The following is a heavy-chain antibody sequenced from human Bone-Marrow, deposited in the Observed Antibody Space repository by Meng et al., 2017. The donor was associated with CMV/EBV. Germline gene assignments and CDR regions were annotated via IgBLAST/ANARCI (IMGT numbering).Heavy chain of an antibody. CDR1: GYTFTSYG. J-gene: IGHJ4*02. Sequence: ASVKVSCKASGYTFTSYGISWVRQAPGQGLEWMGWISAYNGNTNYAQKLQDRVTMTTDTSTSTAYMELRSLRSDDTAVYYCARDSITIFGVVTDYWGQGTLVTVSS. V-gene: IGHV1-18*01. CDR3: ARDSITIFGVVTDY. CDR2: ISAYNGNT. D-gene: IGHD3-3*01.